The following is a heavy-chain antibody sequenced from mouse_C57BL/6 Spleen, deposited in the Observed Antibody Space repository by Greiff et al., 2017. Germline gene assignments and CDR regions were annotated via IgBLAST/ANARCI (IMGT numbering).Heavy chain of an antibody. J-gene: IGHJ1*03. CDR3: TREGYYGSSYDWYFDV. CDR1: GFTFSSYA. Sequence: EVKLVESGGGLVKPGGSLKLSCAASGFTFSSYAMSWVRQTPEKRLEWVAYISSGGDYIYYADTVKGRFTISRDNARNTLDLQMSSLKSEDTAMYYWTREGYYGSSYDWYFDVWGTATTVTVSS. V-gene: IGHV5-9-1*02. D-gene: IGHD1-1*01. CDR2: ISSGGDYI.